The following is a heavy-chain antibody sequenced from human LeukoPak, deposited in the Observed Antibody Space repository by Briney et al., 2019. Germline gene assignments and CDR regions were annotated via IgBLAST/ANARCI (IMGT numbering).Heavy chain of an antibody. J-gene: IGHJ6*02. V-gene: IGHV4-31*03. CDR2: IYYSGST. CDR1: GGSISSGGYY. CDR3: ARGSDRYYDFWSGYPYYYGMDV. Sequence: PSETLSLTCTVSGGSISSGGYYWSWIRQHPGKGLEWIGYIYYSGSTYYNPSPKSRVTISVDTSKNQFSLKLSSVTAADTAVYYCARGSDRYYDFWSGYPYYYGMDVWGQGTTVTVSS. D-gene: IGHD3-3*01.